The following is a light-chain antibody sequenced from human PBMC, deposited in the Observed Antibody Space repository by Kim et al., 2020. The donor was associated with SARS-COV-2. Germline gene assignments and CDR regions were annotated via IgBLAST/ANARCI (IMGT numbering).Light chain of an antibody. Sequence: DIQMTQSPSSVSASVGDRVTITCRASQGISRWLAWYQQKPGKAPKLLIYAASSLQSGVPSRFSGSGSGTELTLTISSLQPEDSATYYCQQGNSVPFTFGPGTKVDIK. V-gene: IGKV1D-12*01. CDR1: QGISRW. J-gene: IGKJ3*01. CDR3: QQGNSVPFT. CDR2: AAS.